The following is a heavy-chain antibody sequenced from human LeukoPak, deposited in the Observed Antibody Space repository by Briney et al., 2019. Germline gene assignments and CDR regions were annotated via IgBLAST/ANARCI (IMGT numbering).Heavy chain of an antibody. D-gene: IGHD3-22*01. CDR1: GYTLTELS. Sequence: GASVKVSCKVSGYTLTELSMHWVRQAPGKGLEWMGGFDPEDGETIYAQKFQGRVTMTEDTSTDTAYMELSSLRSEDTAVYYRATSTMIVVVTKQADAFDIWGQGTMVTVSS. J-gene: IGHJ3*02. CDR2: FDPEDGET. CDR3: ATSTMIVVVTKQADAFDI. V-gene: IGHV1-24*01.